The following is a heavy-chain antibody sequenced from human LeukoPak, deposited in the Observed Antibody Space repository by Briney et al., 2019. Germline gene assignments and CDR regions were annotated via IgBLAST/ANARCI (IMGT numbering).Heavy chain of an antibody. V-gene: IGHV4-59*01. CDR2: IYYSGST. J-gene: IGHJ4*02. D-gene: IGHD5-24*01. CDR1: GGSISSYY. CDR3: ARGGGSRDGYNFDY. Sequence: SETLSLTCTVSGGSISSYYWSWIRQPPGKGLEWIGYIYYSGSTNYNPSLKSRVTISLDTSKNQFSLKLSSVTAADTAVYYRARGGGSRDGYNFDYWGQGTLVTVSS.